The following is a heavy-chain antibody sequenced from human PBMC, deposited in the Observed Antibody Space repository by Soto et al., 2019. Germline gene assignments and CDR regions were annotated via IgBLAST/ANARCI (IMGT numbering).Heavy chain of an antibody. D-gene: IGHD3-16*01. CDR3: ARDLGGSTPYLGY. Sequence: PGGSLRLSCAASGFTCSSYSMHWVRQAPGKGLECVSSISSSSSYIYYADSVKGRFTISRDNAKNSLYLQMNSLRAEDTAVYYCARDLGGSTPYLGYWGQGTLVTVSS. V-gene: IGHV3-21*01. CDR2: ISSSSSYI. CDR1: GFTCSSYS. J-gene: IGHJ4*02.